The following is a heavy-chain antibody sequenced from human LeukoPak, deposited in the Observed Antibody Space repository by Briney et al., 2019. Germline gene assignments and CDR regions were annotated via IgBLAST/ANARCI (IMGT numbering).Heavy chain of an antibody. J-gene: IGHJ6*02. V-gene: IGHV4-34*01. CDR1: GGSFSGYY. D-gene: IGHD1-26*01. Sequence: SETLSLTCAVYGGSFSGYYWSWLRQPPGKGLEWIGEINHSGSTNYNPSLKSRVTISVDTSKNQFSLKLSSVTTADTAVYYCARGRRGRALYCYYGMDVWGQGTTVTVSS. CDR3: ARGRRGRALYCYYGMDV. CDR2: INHSGST.